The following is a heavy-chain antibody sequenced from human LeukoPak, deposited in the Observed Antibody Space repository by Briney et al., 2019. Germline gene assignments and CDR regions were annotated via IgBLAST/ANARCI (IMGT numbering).Heavy chain of an antibody. D-gene: IGHD3-16*01. CDR1: GFTFTYYG. CDR2: IRYEGNEK. Sequence: GGSLRLSCVASGFTFTYYGMHWVRQAPGKGLEWVAFIRYEGNEKYYADSVKGRFTISRDNSKNTLYLQMNSLRAEDTAVYYCAREYYDYKWLDAFDIWGQGTMVTVSS. CDR3: AREYYDYKWLDAFDI. V-gene: IGHV3-30*02. J-gene: IGHJ3*02.